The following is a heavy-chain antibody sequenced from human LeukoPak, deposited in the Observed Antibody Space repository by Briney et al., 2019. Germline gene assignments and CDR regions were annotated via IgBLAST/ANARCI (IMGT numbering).Heavy chain of an antibody. V-gene: IGHV4-59*08. CDR3: ARLVSFGSTERFDP. Sequence: PSETLSLTCTVSGGSISSYYWSWIRQPPGKGLEWIGYIYYSGSTNYNPSLKSRVTISVDTSKSQFSLKLSSVAAADTAVYYCARLVSFGSTERFDPWGQGTLVTVSS. CDR1: GGSISSYY. CDR2: IYYSGST. J-gene: IGHJ5*02. D-gene: IGHD2-2*01.